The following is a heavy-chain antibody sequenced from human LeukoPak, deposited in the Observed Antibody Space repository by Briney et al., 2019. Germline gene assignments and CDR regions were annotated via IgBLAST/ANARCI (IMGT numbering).Heavy chain of an antibody. Sequence: PSETLSLTRTVSGDSISNSIWWSWLRQPPGKGLEWIGEVDHTGNTNYRPSLDSRVTLSIDTSKNHFSLTLTSVTAADTAVYYCARNVRFFDSWGQGTRVTVSS. CDR2: VDHTGNT. J-gene: IGHJ4*02. D-gene: IGHD1-1*01. V-gene: IGHV4-4*02. CDR3: ARNVRFFDS. CDR1: GDSISNSIW.